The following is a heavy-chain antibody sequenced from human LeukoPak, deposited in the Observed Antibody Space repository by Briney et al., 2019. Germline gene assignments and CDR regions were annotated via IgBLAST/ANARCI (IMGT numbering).Heavy chain of an antibody. J-gene: IGHJ6*02. CDR2: ISGSGGST. Sequence: GGSLRLSCAASGFTFSSYAMSWVRQAPGKGLEWVSAISGSGGSTYYADSVKGRFTISRDNSKNTLYLQMNSLRAEDTAVYYCAKATFTIFGVDITSGMDVWGQGTTVTVSS. D-gene: IGHD3-3*01. CDR1: GFTFSSYA. CDR3: AKATFTIFGVDITSGMDV. V-gene: IGHV3-23*01.